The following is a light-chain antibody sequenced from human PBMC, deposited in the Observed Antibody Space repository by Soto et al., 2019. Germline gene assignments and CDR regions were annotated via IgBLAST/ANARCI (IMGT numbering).Light chain of an antibody. J-gene: IGKJ2*01. Sequence: IQMTQSPSSLSASVGDRVTITCRASQGIRKDLGWYQQKPGKAPKLLIYGISNLQSGVPSRFSGSGSVTEFTLTISSLQPEDFATYYCLQDSSNPYTFGQGTKLEIK. CDR2: GIS. CDR3: LQDSSNPYT. V-gene: IGKV1-6*01. CDR1: QGIRKD.